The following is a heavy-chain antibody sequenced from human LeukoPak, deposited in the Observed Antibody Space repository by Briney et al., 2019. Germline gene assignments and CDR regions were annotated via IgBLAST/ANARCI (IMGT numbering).Heavy chain of an antibody. CDR3: AGRGYAMAY. CDR2: IHHSGST. D-gene: IGHD5-12*01. V-gene: IGHV4-30-4*01. CDR1: GGPISGTDYY. J-gene: IGHJ4*02. Sequence: SETLSLTCSVSGGPISGTDYYWSWIRQPPGKGLEWIGYIHHSGSTSYNPSLKSRFTISVDTSMNQFSLKLTSMTAADTAVYYCAGRGYAMAYWGQGTLVTASS.